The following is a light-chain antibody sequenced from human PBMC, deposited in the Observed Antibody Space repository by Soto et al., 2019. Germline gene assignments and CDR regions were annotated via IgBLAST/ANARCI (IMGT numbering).Light chain of an antibody. CDR3: QQHCNSYTWT. Sequence: IVLTQSPGTLSLSPGERATLSCRASQSISSSYLAWYQQKPGQAPRLLIYAASSRATGSPDRCSGSGCGTDFTLLTTRLVHEDFAVYYCQQHCNSYTWTFGQGTKVEI. CDR2: AAS. J-gene: IGKJ1*01. CDR1: QSISSSY. V-gene: IGKV3-20*01.